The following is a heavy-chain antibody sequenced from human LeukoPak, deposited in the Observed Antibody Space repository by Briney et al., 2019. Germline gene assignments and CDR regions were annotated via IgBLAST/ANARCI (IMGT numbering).Heavy chain of an antibody. Sequence: PSETLSLTCTVSGGSISSYYWNWLRQPPGKGLEWIGYIFYSGSTNYNPSLKSRVSISLDTSKNQFSLKLISVTAADTAVYYCARTIGYTYGYFDSWSQGTLVTVSS. CDR3: ARTIGYTYGYFDS. CDR1: GGSISSYY. D-gene: IGHD5-18*01. V-gene: IGHV4-59*01. CDR2: IFYSGST. J-gene: IGHJ4*02.